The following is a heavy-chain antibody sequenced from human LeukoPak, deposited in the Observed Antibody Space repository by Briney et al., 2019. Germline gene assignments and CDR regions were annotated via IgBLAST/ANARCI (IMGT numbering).Heavy chain of an antibody. CDR3: ARSMGYCSGTSCYVDY. CDR2: IYPGDSDT. CDR1: GYSFTSYW. V-gene: IGHV5-51*01. D-gene: IGHD2-2*01. Sequence: HGESLKISCKGSGYSFTSYWIGWVRQMPGKGLEWMGIIYPGDSDTRYSPPFQGQVTISADKSISTAYLQWSSLKASDTAMYYCARSMGYCSGTSCYVDYWGQGTLVTVSS. J-gene: IGHJ4*02.